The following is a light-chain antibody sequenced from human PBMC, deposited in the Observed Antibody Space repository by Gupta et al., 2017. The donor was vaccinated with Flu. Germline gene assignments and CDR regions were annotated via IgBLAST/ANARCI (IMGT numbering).Light chain of an antibody. CDR1: RGHTSNA. Sequence: VKLTCSLSRGHTSNAIAWQQQQPERGTWDLMKLNSDGSHSKGDGIPYRFTGSSSGAESYLTISSLQAEDEADYYCHTWGTGIVVFGGGTKLTVL. CDR2: LNSDGSH. V-gene: IGLV4-69*01. CDR3: HTWGTGIVV. J-gene: IGLJ2*01.